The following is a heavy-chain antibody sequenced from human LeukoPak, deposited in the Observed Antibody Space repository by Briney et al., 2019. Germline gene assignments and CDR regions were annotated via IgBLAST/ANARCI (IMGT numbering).Heavy chain of an antibody. Sequence: PGGSLRLSCAASGFTFHNYAMHWVRQAPGKGPEWVSLIKGNGDTTYNADSVKGRFTISRDNSKNSLYLQINSLRTEDTALYYCAKDIGSGWSFDYWGQGTLVTVSS. D-gene: IGHD6-19*01. J-gene: IGHJ4*02. CDR2: IKGNGDTT. CDR1: GFTFHNYA. V-gene: IGHV3-43*02. CDR3: AKDIGSGWSFDY.